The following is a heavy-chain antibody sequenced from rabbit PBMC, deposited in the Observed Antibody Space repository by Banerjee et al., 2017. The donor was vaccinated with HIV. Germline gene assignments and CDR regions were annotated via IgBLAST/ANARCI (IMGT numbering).Heavy chain of an antibody. CDR3: ARDTSSSFSSYGMDL. Sequence: QEQLEESGGDLVKPEGSLTLTCTASGFTISDTYVMCWVRQAPGKGLEWIACRSDITYYASWAKGRFTISKTSSTTVTLQMTSLTAADTATYFCARDTSSSFSSYGMDLWGQGTLVTVS. D-gene: IGHD1-1*01. CDR1: GFTISDTYV. J-gene: IGHJ6*01. CDR2: RSDIT. V-gene: IGHV1S45*01.